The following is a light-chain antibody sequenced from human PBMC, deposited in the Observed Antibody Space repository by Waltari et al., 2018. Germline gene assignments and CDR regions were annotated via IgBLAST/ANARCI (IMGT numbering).Light chain of an antibody. CDR3: HSRETFSTRL. CDR1: RPRNYY. Sequence: SSDLTQDPSLSVALGQTVRITCPGDRPRNYYASWYQQRPGQAPILVLYGPDNRPSGIPDRFSGSTSGNTASLTITGAQAEDEADYYCHSRETFSTRLFGGGTRLTV. CDR2: GPD. V-gene: IGLV3-19*01. J-gene: IGLJ2*01.